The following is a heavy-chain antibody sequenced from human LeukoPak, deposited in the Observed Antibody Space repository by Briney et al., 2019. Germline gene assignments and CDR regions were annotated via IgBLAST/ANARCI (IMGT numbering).Heavy chain of an antibody. J-gene: IGHJ4*02. CDR2: FSGSGGST. CDR1: GFTFSRYA. CDR3: AKDVAAAGYFDY. V-gene: IGHV3-23*01. D-gene: IGHD6-13*01. Sequence: GGSLRLSCAASGFTFSRYAMSWVRQAPGKGLEWVSPFSGSGGSTYYAGSVKGRFTISRDSSKNTLYLQMNSLRAEDTAVYYCAKDVAAAGYFDYWGQGTLVTVSS.